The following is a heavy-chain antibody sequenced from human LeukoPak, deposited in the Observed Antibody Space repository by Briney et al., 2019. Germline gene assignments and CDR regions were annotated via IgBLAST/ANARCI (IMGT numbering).Heavy chain of an antibody. Sequence: SETLSLTCTVSGGSISSYYWSWIRQPPGKGLEWIGYIYYSGSTNYNPSLKSRVTISVDTSKNQFSLKLSSVTAADTAVYYCARGFLQWLTFDYWGQGTLVTVSS. V-gene: IGHV4-59*01. CDR2: IYYSGST. D-gene: IGHD6-19*01. CDR3: ARGFLQWLTFDY. CDR1: GGSISSYY. J-gene: IGHJ4*02.